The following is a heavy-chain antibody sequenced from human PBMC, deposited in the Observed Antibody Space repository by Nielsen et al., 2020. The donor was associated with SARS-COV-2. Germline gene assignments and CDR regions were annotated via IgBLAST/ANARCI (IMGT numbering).Heavy chain of an antibody. CDR3: ARDRIAAAGTFYYYYNGMDV. CDR2: ISSSSSYT. V-gene: IGHV3-11*05. Sequence: GESLKISCAASGFTFSDYYMSWIRQAPGKGLEWVSYISSSSSYTNYADSVKGRFTISRDNAKNSLYLQMNSLRAEDTAVYYCARDRIAAAGTFYYYYNGMDVWGQGTTVTVSS. D-gene: IGHD6-13*01. J-gene: IGHJ6*02. CDR1: GFTFSDYY.